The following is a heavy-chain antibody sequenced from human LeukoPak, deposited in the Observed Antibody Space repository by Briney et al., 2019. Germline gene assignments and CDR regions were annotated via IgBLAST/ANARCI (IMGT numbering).Heavy chain of an antibody. CDR3: AKGRRTGFVDY. V-gene: IGHV3-30*18. Sequence: PGGSLRLSCAASGFTFTNCGMYWVRLAPGKGLEWLAVITNDGSRQYYADSVKGRFTVSRDNSKSSLFLQMESLRHDDTGIYYCAKGRRTGFVDYWGQGALVTVSS. D-gene: IGHD1-1*01. J-gene: IGHJ4*02. CDR2: ITNDGSRQ. CDR1: GFTFTNCG.